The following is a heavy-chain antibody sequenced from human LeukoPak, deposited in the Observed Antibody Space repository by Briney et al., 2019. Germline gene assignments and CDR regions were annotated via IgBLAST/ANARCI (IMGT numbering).Heavy chain of an antibody. CDR3: ARVPTMVRGVIFFDP. J-gene: IGHJ5*02. D-gene: IGHD3-10*01. CDR2: INHSGST. V-gene: IGHV4-34*01. CDR1: GGSFSGYY. Sequence: SETLCLTCAVYGGSFSGYYWSWIRQPPGKGLEWIGEINHSGSTNYNPSLKSRVTISVDTSKNQFSLKLSSVTAADTAVYYCARVPTMVRGVIFFDPWGQGTLVTVSS.